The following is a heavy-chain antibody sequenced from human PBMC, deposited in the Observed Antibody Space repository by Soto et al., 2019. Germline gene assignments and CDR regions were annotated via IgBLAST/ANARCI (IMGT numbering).Heavy chain of an antibody. V-gene: IGHV3-23*01. Sequence: PGGSLRLSCVASGLPIDSYGMNWVRQAPGKGLQWVSSISGSGAGTYYADSVKGRFTVSRDNSKNTVFLQMNSLRAEDTAIYYCAKSMMATTGANWLDPWGQGTLV. CDR3: AKSMMATTGANWLDP. J-gene: IGHJ5*02. D-gene: IGHD1-1*01. CDR1: GLPIDSYG. CDR2: ISGSGAGT.